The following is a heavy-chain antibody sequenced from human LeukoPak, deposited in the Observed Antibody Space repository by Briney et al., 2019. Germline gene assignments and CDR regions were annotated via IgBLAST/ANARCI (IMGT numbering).Heavy chain of an antibody. D-gene: IGHD3-10*01. J-gene: IGHJ4*02. Sequence: ASVKVSCKASGYTFTSYGISWVRQAPGQGLEWMGWISAYNGNTNYAQKLQGRVTMTTDTSTSTAYMELRSLRSDDTAVYYCARWGIWFGESPSLDYWGQGTLATVSS. V-gene: IGHV1-18*01. CDR3: ARWGIWFGESPSLDY. CDR1: GYTFTSYG. CDR2: ISAYNGNT.